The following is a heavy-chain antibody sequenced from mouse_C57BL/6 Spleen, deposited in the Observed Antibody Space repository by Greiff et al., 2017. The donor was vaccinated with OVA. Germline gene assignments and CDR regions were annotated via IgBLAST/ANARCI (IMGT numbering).Heavy chain of an antibody. CDR3: TREGVFTTAPPFAY. Sequence: QVQLKESGAELVRPGASVTLSCKASGYTFTDYEMHWVKQTPVHGLEWIGAIDPATGGTAYNQKFKGKAILTADKSSSTAYMELRSLTSEDSAVYYCTREGVFTTAPPFAYWGQGTLVTVSA. V-gene: IGHV1-15*01. CDR2: IDPATGGT. J-gene: IGHJ3*01. CDR1: GYTFTDYE. D-gene: IGHD1-2*01.